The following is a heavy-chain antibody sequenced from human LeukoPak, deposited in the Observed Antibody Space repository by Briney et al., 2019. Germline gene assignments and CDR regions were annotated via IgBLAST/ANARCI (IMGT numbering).Heavy chain of an antibody. J-gene: IGHJ4*02. D-gene: IGHD6-19*01. V-gene: IGHV1-2*02. CDR2: INPNNGDT. CDR1: GYTFIGYY. CDR3: ARDRSGHQFDS. Sequence: ASVKVSCKASGYTFIGYYMHWVRQAPGQGLEWMGWINPNNGDTNYAQRFQGRVTMTRDTSINTAYMELSRLRSDDSAVYYCARDRSGHQFDSWGQGTLVTVSS.